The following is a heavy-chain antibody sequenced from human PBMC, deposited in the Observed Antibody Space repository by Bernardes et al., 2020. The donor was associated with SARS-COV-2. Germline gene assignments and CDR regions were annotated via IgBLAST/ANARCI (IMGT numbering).Heavy chain of an antibody. Sequence: GGSLRLSCAASGFIFSDYAMGWVRQAPGKGLEWVSVIHPTNGRAYYADSVKGRFTISRDNSKNTLFLQMNSLRDADTAVYYCTRDGRDWIPEYWGQGTLVSVSS. D-gene: IGHD2-21*01. V-gene: IGHV3-23*01. J-gene: IGHJ4*02. CDR1: GFIFSDYA. CDR2: IHPTNGRA. CDR3: TRDGRDWIPEY.